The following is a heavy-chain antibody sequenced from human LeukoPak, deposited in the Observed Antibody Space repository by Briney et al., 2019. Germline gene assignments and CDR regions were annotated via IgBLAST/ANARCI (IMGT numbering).Heavy chain of an antibody. J-gene: IGHJ4*02. CDR1: GFTFSRYA. CDR3: AKFFPSPAFTIFDNDY. V-gene: IGHV3-23*01. CDR2: ISGSGGST. Sequence: AGSLRLSCAASGFTFSRYAMSWVRQAPGKGLKWVSPISGSGGSTYYADSVKGRFTISRDNSKNTLYLQMNSLRAEDTAVYYCAKFFPSPAFTIFDNDYWGQGTLVTVSS. D-gene: IGHD3-9*01.